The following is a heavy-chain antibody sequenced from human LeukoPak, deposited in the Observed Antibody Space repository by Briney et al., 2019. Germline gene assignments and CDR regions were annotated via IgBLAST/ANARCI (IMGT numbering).Heavy chain of an antibody. CDR3: ARDAYDSSGYYY. Sequence: TGGSLRLSCAASGFTFSNYSMKWVRQAPGKGLEWVSSISSSSSYIYYADSVKGRFTISRDNAKNSLYLQMNSLRAEDTAVYYCARDAYDSSGYYYWGQGTLVTVSS. CDR1: GFTFSNYS. D-gene: IGHD3-22*01. V-gene: IGHV3-21*01. CDR2: ISSSSSYI. J-gene: IGHJ4*02.